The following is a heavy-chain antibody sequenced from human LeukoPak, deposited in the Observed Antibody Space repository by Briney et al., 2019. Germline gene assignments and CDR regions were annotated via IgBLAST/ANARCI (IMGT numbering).Heavy chain of an antibody. V-gene: IGHV3-23*01. J-gene: IGHJ4*02. CDR3: AKGRACTNGVCHFDY. CDR2: ISTSGGST. CDR1: GFTFSSYD. Sequence: GGSLRLSCAASGFTFSSYDMSWVRQAPGKGLEWVSVISTSGGSTYHADSVKGRFIISRDNSKNTLYLQMNSLRAEDTAAYYCAKGRACTNGVCHFDYWRRGTLVTVSS. D-gene: IGHD2-8*01.